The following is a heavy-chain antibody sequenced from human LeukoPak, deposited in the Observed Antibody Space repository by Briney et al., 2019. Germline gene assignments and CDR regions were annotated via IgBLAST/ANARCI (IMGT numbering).Heavy chain of an antibody. CDR3: AIRPASSAYYRIDH. Sequence: PSETLSLTCAVYGGSFSGYYWSWIRQPPGKGLEWIGEINHSGSTNYNPSLKSRVTISMDKSNNQFSLKLNSVTAADTAVYYCAIRPASSAYYRIDHWGHGTLVTVSS. V-gene: IGHV4-34*01. CDR2: INHSGST. J-gene: IGHJ4*01. D-gene: IGHD3-22*01. CDR1: GGSFSGYY.